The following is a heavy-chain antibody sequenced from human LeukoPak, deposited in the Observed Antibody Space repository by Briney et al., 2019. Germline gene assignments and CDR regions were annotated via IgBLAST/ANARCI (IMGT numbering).Heavy chain of an antibody. CDR1: GFTFSSYA. D-gene: IGHD6-19*01. Sequence: PGGSLRLFRAVSGFTFSSYAMSWVRQAPGKGLEWVAAISGSGGGTDYADSVKGRFTISRDNSKNTLYLQMNSLRAEDTAVYYCAKGEQWLVLYFQHWGQGTLVTVSS. CDR3: AKGEQWLVLYFQH. V-gene: IGHV3-23*01. CDR2: ISGSGGGT. J-gene: IGHJ1*01.